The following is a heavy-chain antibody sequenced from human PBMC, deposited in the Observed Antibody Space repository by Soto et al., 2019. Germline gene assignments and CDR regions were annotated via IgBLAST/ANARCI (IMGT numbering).Heavy chain of an antibody. J-gene: IGHJ6*02. CDR1: GFTFSSYW. Sequence: GSLRLSCAASGFTFSSYWMSWVRQAPGKGLEWVANIKQDGSEKYYVDSVKGRFTISRDNAKNSLYLQMNSLRAEDTAVYYCARDQGYDYVWGSYRYYYYYGMDVWGQGTTVTV. CDR3: ARDQGYDYVWGSYRYYYYYGMDV. CDR2: IKQDGSEK. D-gene: IGHD3-16*02. V-gene: IGHV3-7*03.